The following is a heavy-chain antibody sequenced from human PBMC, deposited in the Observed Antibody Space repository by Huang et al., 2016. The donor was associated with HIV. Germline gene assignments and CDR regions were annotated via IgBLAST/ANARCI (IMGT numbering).Heavy chain of an antibody. V-gene: IGHV2-5*02. CDR1: GFSLDTSGVA. D-gene: IGHD6-19*01. CDR2: IDWEDDT. CDR3: AYQWTGLDR. J-gene: IGHJ4*02. Sequence: QITLKESGPTLVKPTQTLTLACSFSGFSLDTSGVAVGWVRQPPGVALEWLGLIDWEDDTRFSPSLGGRLSLTKDTSKNQVVLTMTNMDPADTATYFCAYQWTGLDRWGQGILVTVTS.